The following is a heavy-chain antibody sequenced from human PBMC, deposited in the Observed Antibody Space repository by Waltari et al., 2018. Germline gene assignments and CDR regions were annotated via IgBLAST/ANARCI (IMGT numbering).Heavy chain of an antibody. CDR1: GGSISSSNW. J-gene: IGHJ3*02. CDR3: ARDRQQLATPLQAFDI. D-gene: IGHD6-13*01. CDR2: IYHSGST. Sequence: QVQLQESGPGLVKPSGTLSLTCAVSGGSISSSNWWSWVRQPPGKGLAWIGEIYHSGSTNYNPSLKRRVTISVDKSKNQFSLKLSSVSAADTAVYYCARDRQQLATPLQAFDIWGQGTMVTVSS. V-gene: IGHV4-4*02.